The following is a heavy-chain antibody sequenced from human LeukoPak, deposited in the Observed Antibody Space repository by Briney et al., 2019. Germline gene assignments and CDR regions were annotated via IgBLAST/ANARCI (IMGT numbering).Heavy chain of an antibody. V-gene: IGHV4-39*07. CDR1: GGSISSSSYY. J-gene: IGHJ6*03. D-gene: IGHD2-2*01. Sequence: SETLSLTCTVSGGSISSSSYYWGWIRQPPGKGLEWIGSIYYSGSTYYNPSLKSRVTMSVDTSKNQFSLKLSSVTAADTAVYYCARGTSPAKYYYYMDVWGKGTTVTVSS. CDR2: IYYSGST. CDR3: ARGTSPAKYYYYMDV.